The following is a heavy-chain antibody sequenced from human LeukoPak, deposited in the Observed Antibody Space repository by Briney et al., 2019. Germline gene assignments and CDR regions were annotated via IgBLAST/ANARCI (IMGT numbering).Heavy chain of an antibody. Sequence: GRSLRLSCAASGFTFSSYAMHWVRQAPGKGLEWVAVISYDGSNKYYADSVKGRFTISRDNSKNTLYLQMNSLRAEDTAVYYCARGSGYCSSTSCYTGTSFDYWGQGTLVTVSS. CDR1: GFTFSSYA. CDR3: ARGSGYCSSTSCYTGTSFDY. D-gene: IGHD2-2*02. CDR2: ISYDGSNK. V-gene: IGHV3-30-3*01. J-gene: IGHJ4*02.